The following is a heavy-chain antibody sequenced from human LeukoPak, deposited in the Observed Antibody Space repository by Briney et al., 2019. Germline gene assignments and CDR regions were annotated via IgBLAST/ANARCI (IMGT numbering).Heavy chain of an antibody. CDR2: TYYRSKWYN. D-gene: IGHD3-16*01. CDR1: GDSVSSNSAA. Sequence: SQTLSLTCAISGDSVSSNSAAWNWIRQSPSRGLEWLGRTYYRSKWYNDYAVSVKSRITINPDTSKNQFSLQLNSVTPEDTAVYYCAREPEPGDYVWGSVNPRREFDPWGQGTLVTVSS. CDR3: AREPEPGDYVWGSVNPRREFDP. J-gene: IGHJ5*02. V-gene: IGHV6-1*01.